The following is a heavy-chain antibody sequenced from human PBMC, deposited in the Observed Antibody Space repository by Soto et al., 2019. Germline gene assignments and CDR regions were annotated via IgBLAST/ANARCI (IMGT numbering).Heavy chain of an antibody. V-gene: IGHV4-30-4*01. Sequence: QVQLQASGPGLLKPSQTLSLTCTVSGGSISSGDSYWSWIRQPPGRGLEWIGYIYCSGSTYYTPSLKSRGTISVDTSKNQFSLELSSVTAADTAVYYCARAAKTYYYDSSGYYYTFDIWGLGTMVTVSS. CDR3: ARAAKTYYYDSSGYYYTFDI. D-gene: IGHD3-22*01. CDR1: GGSISSGDSY. J-gene: IGHJ3*02. CDR2: IYCSGST.